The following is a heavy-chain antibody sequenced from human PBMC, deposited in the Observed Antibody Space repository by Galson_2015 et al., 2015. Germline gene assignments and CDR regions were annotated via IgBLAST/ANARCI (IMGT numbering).Heavy chain of an antibody. V-gene: IGHV3-7*03. Sequence: SLRPSCALSGLTSSTSTMAWVRQAPGTGLEWVATITTDGGARYNADSVRGRFTISRDNSKNSLYLQMNSLRADDTAVYYCAKDRLSETPTPEIFDSWGQGTLVTVSS. D-gene: IGHD1-14*01. CDR1: GLTSSTST. J-gene: IGHJ4*02. CDR3: AKDRLSETPTPEIFDS. CDR2: ITTDGGAR.